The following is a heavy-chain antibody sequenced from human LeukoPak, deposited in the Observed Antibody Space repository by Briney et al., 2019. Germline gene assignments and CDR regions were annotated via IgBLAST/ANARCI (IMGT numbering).Heavy chain of an antibody. CDR3: ARSGGGYSYGDPPDY. CDR1: GGTFSSYG. D-gene: IGHD5-18*01. V-gene: IGHV1-69*04. CDR2: IIPILGIA. J-gene: IGHJ4*02. Sequence: SVKVSCKASGGTFSSYGISWVRQAPGQGLEWMGRIIPILGIANYAQKFQGRVTITADKSTSTAYMELSSLRSEDTAVYYCARSGGGYSYGDPPDYWGQGTLVTVSS.